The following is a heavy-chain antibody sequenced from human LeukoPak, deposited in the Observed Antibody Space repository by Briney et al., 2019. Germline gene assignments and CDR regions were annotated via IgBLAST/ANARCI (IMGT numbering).Heavy chain of an antibody. CDR3: ARLHPPGPGRDYYYYYYMDV. CDR1: NVSISSYY. Sequence: SETLSLTCTVSNVSISSYYWSWIRQPPGKGLEWVAYVNYSGSTNYNPSLKSRVTISVDTSKNQFSLKLSSVTAADTAVYYCARLHPPGPGRDYYYYYYMDVWGKGTTVTVSS. V-gene: IGHV4-59*01. CDR2: VNYSGST. J-gene: IGHJ6*03. D-gene: IGHD3-10*01.